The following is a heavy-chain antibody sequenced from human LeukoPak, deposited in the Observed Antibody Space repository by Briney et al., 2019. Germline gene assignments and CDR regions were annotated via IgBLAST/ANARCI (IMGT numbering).Heavy chain of an antibody. CDR1: GYTFTSYG. D-gene: IGHD3-10*01. CDR3: ARALWFGELAYFDY. V-gene: IGHV1-18*01. Sequence: GASVKVSCKASGYTFTSYGISWVRQAPGQGLEWMGWISAYNGNTNYAQKFQGRVTMTRDTSTSTVYMELSSLRSEDTAVYYCARALWFGELAYFDYWGQGTLVTVSS. CDR2: ISAYNGNT. J-gene: IGHJ4*02.